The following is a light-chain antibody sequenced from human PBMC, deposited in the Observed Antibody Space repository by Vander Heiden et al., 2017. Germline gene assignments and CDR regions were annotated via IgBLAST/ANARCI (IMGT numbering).Light chain of an antibody. CDR1: QGISTW. CDR2: AGS. V-gene: IGKV1D-12*01. CDR3: QQANSFPIT. J-gene: IGKJ5*01. Sequence: DIKMTQSPSSVSASVGDRVTITSRASQGISTWLAWCQQKPGKAPKLLISAGSSLQSGVPSRFSGSGSGTDFTLTISSLQPEDFATYYCQQANSFPITFGQGTRLEIK.